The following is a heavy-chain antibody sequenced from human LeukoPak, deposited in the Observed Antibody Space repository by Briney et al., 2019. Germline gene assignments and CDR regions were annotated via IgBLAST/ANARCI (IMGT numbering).Heavy chain of an antibody. CDR1: GASVNRGSYY. CDR3: ARFYDGSESYPQFDY. D-gene: IGHD3-10*01. V-gene: IGHV4-61*01. Sequence: SETLSLTCTVSGASVNRGSYYWSWIRQPPGKGVEWIGYIYYNGNTNYNASLESRVTISADTSKNQLSLKLSSVTAADTAVYYCARFYDGSESYPQFDYWGQGTLVTVSS. J-gene: IGHJ4*02. CDR2: IYYNGNT.